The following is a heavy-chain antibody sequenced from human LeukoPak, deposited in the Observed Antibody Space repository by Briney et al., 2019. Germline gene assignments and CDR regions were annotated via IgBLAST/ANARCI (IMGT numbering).Heavy chain of an antibody. V-gene: IGHV3-23*01. CDR3: AKGRRTPGDIVVVPAAMPLDY. J-gene: IGHJ4*02. D-gene: IGHD2-2*01. CDR1: GFTFSTYS. Sequence: GGSLRLSCAASGFTFSTYSMSWVRLAPGKGLEWVSVISGSGGNTYYADSVKGRFTISRDNSKNTLYLQMNSLRAEDTAVYYCAKGRRTPGDIVVVPAAMPLDYWGQGTLVTVSS. CDR2: ISGSGGNT.